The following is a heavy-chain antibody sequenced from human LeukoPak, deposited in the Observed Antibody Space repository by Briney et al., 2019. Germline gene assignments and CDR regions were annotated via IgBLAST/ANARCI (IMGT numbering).Heavy chain of an antibody. CDR1: GGSISSSNW. J-gene: IGHJ4*02. D-gene: IGHD3-9*01. V-gene: IGHV4-4*02. CDR2: IYYSGST. Sequence: SGTLSLTCAVSGGSISSSNWWSWVRQPPGKGLEWIGSIYYSGSTYYNPSLKSRVTISVDTSKNQFSLKLSSVTAADTAVYYCASSITYYDILTGYPFDYWGQGTLVTVSS. CDR3: ASSITYYDILTGYPFDY.